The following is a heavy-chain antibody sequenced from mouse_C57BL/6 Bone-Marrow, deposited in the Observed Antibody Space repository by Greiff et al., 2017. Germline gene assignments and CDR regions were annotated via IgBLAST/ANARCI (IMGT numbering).Heavy chain of an antibody. V-gene: IGHV1-81*01. Sequence: VQLQQSGAELARPGASVKLSCKASGYTFTSYGISWVKQRTGQGLEWIGEIYPRSGNTYYNEKFKGKATLTADKSSSTAYMELRSLTSEDSAVYFCARLLYYFDDWGKGTTLTVSS. CDR3: ARLLYYFDD. J-gene: IGHJ2*01. CDR1: GYTFTSYG. CDR2: IYPRSGNT.